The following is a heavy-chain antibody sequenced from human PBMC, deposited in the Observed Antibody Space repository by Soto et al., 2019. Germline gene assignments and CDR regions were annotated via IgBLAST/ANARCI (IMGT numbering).Heavy chain of an antibody. J-gene: IGHJ6*03. D-gene: IGHD1-26*01. V-gene: IGHV3-64*01. CDR3: ASTSNRYSGSYYYYYMDV. CDR2: ISSNGGST. Sequence: GGSLRLSCAASGFTFSSYAMHWVRQAPGKGLEYVSAISSNGGSTYYANSVKGRFTISRDNSKNTLYLQMGSLRAEDMAVYYCASTSNRYSGSYYYYYMDVWGKGTTVTVSS. CDR1: GFTFSSYA.